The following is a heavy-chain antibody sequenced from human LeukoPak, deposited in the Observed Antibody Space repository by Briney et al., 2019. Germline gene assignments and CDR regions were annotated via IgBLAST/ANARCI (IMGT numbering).Heavy chain of an antibody. Sequence: ASVKVSCKASGYTFTSYGISWVRQAPGQGLEWMGWISAYNGNTNYAQKFQGRVTMTEDTSTDTAYMELSSLRSEDTAVYYCATRYYYDSSGYYIEGDYWGQGTLVTVSS. J-gene: IGHJ4*02. D-gene: IGHD3-22*01. CDR1: GYTFTSYG. V-gene: IGHV1-18*01. CDR2: ISAYNGNT. CDR3: ATRYYYDSSGYYIEGDY.